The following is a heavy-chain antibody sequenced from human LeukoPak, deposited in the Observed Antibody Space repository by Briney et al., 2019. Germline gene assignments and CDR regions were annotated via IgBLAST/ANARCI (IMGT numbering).Heavy chain of an antibody. V-gene: IGHV4-59*01. CDR3: ARAGGYSSSSPFDY. CDR1: GGSISSYY. CDR2: IYYSGST. D-gene: IGHD6-13*01. J-gene: IGHJ4*02. Sequence: ASETLSLTCTVSGGSISSYYWSWIRQPPGKGLEWIGYIYYSGSTNYNPSLKSRVTISVDTSKNQFSLKLSSVTAADTAVYYCARAGGYSSSSPFDYWGQGTLVTVSS.